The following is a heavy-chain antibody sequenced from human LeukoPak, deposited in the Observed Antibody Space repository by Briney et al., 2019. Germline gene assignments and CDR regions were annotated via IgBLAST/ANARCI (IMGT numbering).Heavy chain of an antibody. CDR3: AHRQVVVVPAAIGYDAFDI. J-gene: IGHJ3*02. Sequence: SGPTLVKPTQTLTLTCTFSGFSLSTSGVGVGWIRQPPGKALEWLALIYWNDDKRYSPSLKSRLTITKDTSKNQVVLTMTNMDPVDTATYYCAHRQVVVVPAAIGYDAFDIWGQGTMVTVSS. D-gene: IGHD2-2*01. V-gene: IGHV2-5*01. CDR2: IYWNDDK. CDR1: GFSLSTSGVG.